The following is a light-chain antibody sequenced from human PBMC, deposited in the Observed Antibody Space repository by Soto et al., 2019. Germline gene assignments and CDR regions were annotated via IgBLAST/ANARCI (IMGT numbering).Light chain of an antibody. CDR1: QSVGSN. J-gene: IGKJ4*01. Sequence: EVVLTQSPATLSVSPGAGATLSCRASQSVGSNLAWYQQKPDQTPRVLIYGASTRAIGIPARFSGSGFGTEFTLTISSLXSEDFVVYYCQEYSNWPLLSFGGGTKVDIK. V-gene: IGKV3-15*01. CDR3: QEYSNWPLLS. CDR2: GAS.